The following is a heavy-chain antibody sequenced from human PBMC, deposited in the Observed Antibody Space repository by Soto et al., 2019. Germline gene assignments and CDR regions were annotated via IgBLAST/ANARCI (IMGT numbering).Heavy chain of an antibody. J-gene: IGHJ6*02. CDR2: IIPISGTA. V-gene: IGHV1-69*01. D-gene: IGHD2-2*01. CDR3: ARSQGSSTSLEIYYYYYYGMDV. CDR1: GGTFSSYA. Sequence: QVQLVQSGAEVKKPGSSVKVSCKASGGTFSSYAISWLRQAPGQGLEWMGGIIPISGTANYAQKFQGRVTITADESTSTVYMGLSSLRSEDTAVYFCARSQGSSTSLEIYYYYYYGMDVWGQGTTVTVSS.